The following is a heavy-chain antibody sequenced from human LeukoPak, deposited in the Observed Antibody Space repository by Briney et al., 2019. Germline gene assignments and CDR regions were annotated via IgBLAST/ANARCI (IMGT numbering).Heavy chain of an antibody. J-gene: IGHJ4*02. D-gene: IGHD1-26*01. V-gene: IGHV4-39*01. CDR1: GGSINSYGYY. CDR2: IFYSGST. Sequence: SEALSLTCSVSGGSINSYGYYWAWIRQPPGKRPEWIGSIFYSGSTHYNPSLQSRITISADTSKGQFSLKLSSVTAADTAVYYCARQGVGATDFWGQGSLVTVSS. CDR3: ARQGVGATDF.